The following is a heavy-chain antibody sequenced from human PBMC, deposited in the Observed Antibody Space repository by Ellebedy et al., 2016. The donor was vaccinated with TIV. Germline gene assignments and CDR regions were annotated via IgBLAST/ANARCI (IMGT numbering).Heavy chain of an antibody. CDR3: ARLVLAAAGYYSGMDV. D-gene: IGHD6-13*01. CDR2: IYYSGST. V-gene: IGHV4-59*08. Sequence: SETLSLXXTVSGGSISSYYWSWIRQPPGKGLEWIGYIYYSGSTNYNPSLKSRVTISVDTSKNQFSLKLSSVTAADTAVYYCARLVLAAAGYYSGMDVWGQGTTVTVSS. CDR1: GGSISSYY. J-gene: IGHJ6*02.